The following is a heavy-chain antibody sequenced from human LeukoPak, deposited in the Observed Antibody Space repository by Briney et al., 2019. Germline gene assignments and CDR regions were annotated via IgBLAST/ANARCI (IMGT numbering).Heavy chain of an antibody. D-gene: IGHD5-24*01. CDR2: INHHSGYT. V-gene: IGHV1-2*02. CDR3: ARDLQRWLTEGDY. J-gene: IGHJ4*02. CDR1: GYTFTGYY. Sequence: ASVKVSCKASGYTFTGYYMHWVGQAPGQGLDGMGWINHHSGYTNYAQKFQGGVTMTRDTSITTAYMELSSLRSDDTAVYYCARDLQRWLTEGDYWGQGTLVTVSS.